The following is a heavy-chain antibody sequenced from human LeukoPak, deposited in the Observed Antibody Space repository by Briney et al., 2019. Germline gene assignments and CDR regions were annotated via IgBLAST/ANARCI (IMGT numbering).Heavy chain of an antibody. CDR1: GYTFTGYY. J-gene: IGHJ5*02. D-gene: IGHD2-2*01. CDR3: ARESCSSTNCYVRPLNWFDP. CDR2: INPNFGGT. Sequence: GASVKVSCKASGYTFTGYYIHWVRQAPGQGLEWMGWINPNFGGTNYAQKFQGRVTMTRDTSISTAYMELSRLTSDDTAAYYCARESCSSTNCYVRPLNWFDPWGQGTLVSVSS. V-gene: IGHV1-2*02.